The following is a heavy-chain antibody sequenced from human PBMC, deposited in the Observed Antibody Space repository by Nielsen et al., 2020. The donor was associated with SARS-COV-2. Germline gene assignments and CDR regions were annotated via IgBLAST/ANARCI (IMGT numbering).Heavy chain of an antibody. D-gene: IGHD4-23*01. Sequence: SETLSLTCAVSGGSVSSNDWWTWVRQSPGKGLEWIGEVSHSGSTYYNPSLKSRVTISVDTSKNQFSLKLSSVTAADTAVYYCARRGGIRWPDYWGQGTLVTVSS. CDR2: VSHSGST. J-gene: IGHJ4*02. V-gene: IGHV4-4*02. CDR1: GGSVSSNDW. CDR3: ARRGGIRWPDY.